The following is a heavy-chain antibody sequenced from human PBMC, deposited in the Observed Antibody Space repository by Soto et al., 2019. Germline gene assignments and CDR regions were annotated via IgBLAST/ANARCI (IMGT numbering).Heavy chain of an antibody. J-gene: IGHJ4*02. Sequence: SETLSLTFAVYGGSFSGYYWSWIRQPPGKGLEWIGEINHSGSTNYNPSLKSRVTISVDTSKNHFSLKLSSVTAADTAVYYFAIGRVQRYYYGSGSYGPGAYWGQGTLVTVSS. CDR3: AIGRVQRYYYGSGSYGPGAY. V-gene: IGHV4-34*01. CDR1: GGSFSGYY. D-gene: IGHD3-10*01. CDR2: INHSGST.